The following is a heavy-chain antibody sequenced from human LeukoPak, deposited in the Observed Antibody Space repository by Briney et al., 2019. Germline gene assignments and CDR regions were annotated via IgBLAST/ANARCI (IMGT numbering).Heavy chain of an antibody. Sequence: SETLSLTCSVSGGSISSYYWSWIRQPPGKGLEWIGYIYYSGSTNYNPSLKSRVTISVDTPKNQFSLKLRSVTAADTAVYYCARGSPAIFGVVIMNFGVDYWGQGALVTVSS. J-gene: IGHJ4*02. CDR2: IYYSGST. D-gene: IGHD3-3*01. V-gene: IGHV4-59*01. CDR1: GGSISSYY. CDR3: ARGSPAIFGVVIMNFGVDY.